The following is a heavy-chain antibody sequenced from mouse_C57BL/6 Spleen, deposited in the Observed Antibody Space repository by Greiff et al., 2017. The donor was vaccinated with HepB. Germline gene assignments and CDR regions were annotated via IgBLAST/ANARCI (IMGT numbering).Heavy chain of an antibody. V-gene: IGHV5-17*01. CDR1: GFTFSDYG. CDR2: ISSGSSTI. Sequence: DVMLVESGGGLVKPGGSLKLSCAASGFTFSDYGMHWVRQAPEKGLEWVAYISSGSSTIYYADTVKGRFTISRDNGKNTLFLQMTSLRSEDTAMYYCARLRGYFDVWGTGTTVTVSS. D-gene: IGHD2-12*01. J-gene: IGHJ1*03. CDR3: ARLRGYFDV.